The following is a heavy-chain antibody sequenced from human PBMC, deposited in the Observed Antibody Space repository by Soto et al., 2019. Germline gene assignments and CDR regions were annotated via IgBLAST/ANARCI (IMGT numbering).Heavy chain of an antibody. CDR2: IKSKTDGGTT. V-gene: IGHV3-15*05. CDR3: ITDRSSGSSRYYYPRWCDP. J-gene: IGHJ5*02. Sequence: EVQLVASGGGLVKPGGSLRLSCAASGFTFNDAWMSWVRQAPGKGLEWVGRIKSKTDGGTTDYPAPVKGRFTISRDDSKTTLFLQMNSLKTDDTAVYYCITDRSSGSSRYYYPRWCDPWGQGALVTVSS. D-gene: IGHD3-22*01. CDR1: GFTFNDAW.